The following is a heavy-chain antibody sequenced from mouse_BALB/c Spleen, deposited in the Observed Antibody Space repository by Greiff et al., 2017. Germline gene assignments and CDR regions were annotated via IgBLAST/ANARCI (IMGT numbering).Heavy chain of an antibody. V-gene: IGHV1-54*01. CDR2: INPGSGGT. J-gene: IGHJ3*01. Sequence: VQRVESGAELVRPGTSVKVSCKASGYAFTNYLIEWVKQRPGQGLEWIGVINPGSGGTNYNEKFKGKATLTADKSSSTAYMQLSSLTSDDSAVYFCARYDYAYWGQGTLVTVSA. CDR3: ARYDYAY. CDR1: GYAFTNYL. D-gene: IGHD2-4*01.